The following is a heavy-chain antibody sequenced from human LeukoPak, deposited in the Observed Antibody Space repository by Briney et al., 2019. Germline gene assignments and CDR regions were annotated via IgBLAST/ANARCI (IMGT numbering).Heavy chain of an antibody. J-gene: IGHJ4*02. CDR2: ISGSGGST. CDR3: AKSHDSSGSDY. Sequence: GGSLRLSCAASGFSFSSYAMNWVRQAPGKGLEWVSAISGSGGSTYYADSVKGRFTISRDNSKNTLYMQMNSLRAEDTAVYYCAKSHDSSGSDYWGQGTLVTVSS. D-gene: IGHD3-22*01. CDR1: GFSFSSYA. V-gene: IGHV3-23*01.